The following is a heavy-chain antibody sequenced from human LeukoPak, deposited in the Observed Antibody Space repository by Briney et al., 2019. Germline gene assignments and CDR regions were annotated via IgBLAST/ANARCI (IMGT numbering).Heavy chain of an antibody. CDR2: IYRGGTT. Sequence: GGSLRLSCAASGFTVTSNSMSWVRQAPGKGLEWVSVIYRGGTTYYADSVKDRFTISRDNSKNTLYLQMNSLRAEDTAVYYCAREGYYDPSGYFDYWGQGILVTVSS. J-gene: IGHJ4*02. D-gene: IGHD3-22*01. V-gene: IGHV3-66*01. CDR3: AREGYYDPSGYFDY. CDR1: GFTVTSNS.